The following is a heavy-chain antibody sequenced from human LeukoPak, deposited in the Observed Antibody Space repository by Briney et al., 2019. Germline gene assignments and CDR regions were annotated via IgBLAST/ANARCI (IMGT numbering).Heavy chain of an antibody. CDR3: AKEARVESSTWYFDY. Sequence: GGSLRLSCAASGFTFSHYAMNWVRQAPGKGLEWVAALSGDADATYYADPVKGRFIISRDNSKNTLYLQMSSLRAEDAAVYYCAKEARVESSTWYFDYWGPGTLVTVSS. CDR1: GFTFSHYA. D-gene: IGHD5-24*01. V-gene: IGHV3-23*01. CDR2: LSGDADAT. J-gene: IGHJ4*02.